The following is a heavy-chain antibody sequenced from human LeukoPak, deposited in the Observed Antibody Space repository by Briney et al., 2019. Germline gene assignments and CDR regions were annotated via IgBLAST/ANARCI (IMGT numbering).Heavy chain of an antibody. D-gene: IGHD4-17*01. CDR3: AHFSTTMTTGYFDP. CDR2: TYWNDDN. CDR1: GFSLTTTGVG. V-gene: IGHV2-5*01. Sequence: SGPTLVKPTQTLTLTCHVSGFSLTTTGVGVAWIRQPPGKRLEVLALTYWNDDNRSSPSLETRLTLTRDTSKNPVVLTMTNMDPLDTATYSCAHFSTTMTTGYFDPWGQGVLVTVSS. J-gene: IGHJ5*02.